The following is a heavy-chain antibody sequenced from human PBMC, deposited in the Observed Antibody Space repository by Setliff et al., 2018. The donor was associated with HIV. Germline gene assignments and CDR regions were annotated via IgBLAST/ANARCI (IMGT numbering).Heavy chain of an antibody. J-gene: IGHJ4*02. Sequence: GASVKVSCKASGYTFTSFGISWVRQAPGQGLEWMGRISAYNGNTDHAQRLQGRVTMTTDTSTRTAYMELRSLRSDDTAVYYCARAAVAGPWRKLDYWGQGMLVTVSS. D-gene: IGHD6-19*01. V-gene: IGHV1-18*01. CDR3: ARAAVAGPWRKLDY. CDR1: GYTFTSFG. CDR2: ISAYNGNT.